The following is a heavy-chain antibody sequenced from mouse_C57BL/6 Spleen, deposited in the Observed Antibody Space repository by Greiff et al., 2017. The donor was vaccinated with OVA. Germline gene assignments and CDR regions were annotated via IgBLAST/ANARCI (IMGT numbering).Heavy chain of an antibody. CDR3: SRRSNYGCDY. J-gene: IGHJ2*01. D-gene: IGHD2-5*01. V-gene: IGHV7-3*01. CDR1: GFTFTDNY. Sequence: EVHLVESGGGLVQPGGSLSLSCAASGFTFTDNYMSWVRQPPGKALEWLGFISNKANGYTTEYSASVKGRFTVSRENSQSILYPQMKALRGEDSATYYCSRRSNYGCDYWGQGTTLTVSS. CDR2: ISNKANGYTT.